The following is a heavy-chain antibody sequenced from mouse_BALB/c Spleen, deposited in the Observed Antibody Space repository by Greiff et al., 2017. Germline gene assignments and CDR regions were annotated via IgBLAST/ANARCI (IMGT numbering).Heavy chain of an antibody. Sequence: EVQGVESGGGLVQPGGSLNLSCAASGFAFSRYWMSWARQAPGKGQEWIGAINPGSSTRNYTPSLKDKFIISRDNAKNTLYLQMSKVRSEDTALYYCARHLYGNYAMDYWGQGTSVTVSS. CDR1: GFAFSRYW. CDR3: ARHLYGNYAMDY. D-gene: IGHD2-1*01. CDR2: INPGSSTR. V-gene: IGHV4-2*02. J-gene: IGHJ4*01.